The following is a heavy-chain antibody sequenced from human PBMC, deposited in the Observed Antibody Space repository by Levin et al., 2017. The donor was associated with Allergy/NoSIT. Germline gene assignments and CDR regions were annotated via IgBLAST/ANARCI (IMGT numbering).Heavy chain of an antibody. CDR1: GFTFDDYG. V-gene: IGHV3-20*04. D-gene: IGHD6-19*01. Sequence: RRGESLKISCAASGFTFDDYGMNWVRQAPGKGLEWVSGINWKGGRTGYADSVKGRFTISRDNAKNSLYLQMNSLRAEDTALYYCARDKGIAVAGGFDSWGQGPLVTVSS. J-gene: IGHJ4*02. CDR2: INWKGGRT. CDR3: ARDKGIAVAGGFDS.